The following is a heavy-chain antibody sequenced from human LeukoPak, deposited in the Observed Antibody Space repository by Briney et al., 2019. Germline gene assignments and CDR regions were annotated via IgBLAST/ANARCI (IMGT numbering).Heavy chain of an antibody. V-gene: IGHV3-21*01. J-gene: IGHJ3*02. CDR2: ISSSSSYI. CDR3: ARYSYGYNAFDI. D-gene: IGHD5-18*01. Sequence: GGSLRLSCAASGFTFSSYSMNWVRQAPGKGLEWVSSISSSSSYIYYADSVKGRFTISRDNAKNSLYLQMNSLRAEDTAVYYCARYSYGYNAFDIWGQGTVVTVSS. CDR1: GFTFSSYS.